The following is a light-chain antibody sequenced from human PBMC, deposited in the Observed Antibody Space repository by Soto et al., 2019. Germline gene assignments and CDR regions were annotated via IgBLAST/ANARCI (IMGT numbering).Light chain of an antibody. CDR1: QSVERY. J-gene: IGKJ5*01. CDR2: DAF. V-gene: IGKV3-11*01. CDR3: QQRKLWPPIT. Sequence: IVLTQSPATLSLSPGERATLSCRASQSVERYLSWYQQKPGQAPRLLIYDAFNRATGIPARFSGSGSGTYFTLTISSLEPEDFAVYDCQQRKLWPPITFGQGTRLEIK.